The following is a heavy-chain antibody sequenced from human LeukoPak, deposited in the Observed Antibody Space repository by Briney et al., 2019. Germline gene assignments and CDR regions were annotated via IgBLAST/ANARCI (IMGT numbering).Heavy chain of an antibody. CDR3: ARAKSSSWYSYYYYMDV. Sequence: ASVKVSCKASGYTFTSYGISWVRQAPGQGLEWMGWISAYNGNTNYAQKLQGRVTMTTDTSTSTAHMELRSLRSDDTAVYYCARAKSSSWYSYYYYMDVWGKGTTVTVCS. D-gene: IGHD6-13*01. V-gene: IGHV1-18*01. CDR1: GYTFTSYG. CDR2: ISAYNGNT. J-gene: IGHJ6*03.